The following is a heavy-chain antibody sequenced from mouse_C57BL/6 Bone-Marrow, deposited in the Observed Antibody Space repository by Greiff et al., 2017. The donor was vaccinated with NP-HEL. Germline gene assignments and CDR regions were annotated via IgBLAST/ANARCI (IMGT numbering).Heavy chain of an antibody. CDR1: GYSITSGYY. Sequence: VQLKESGPGLVKPSQSLSLTCSVTGYSITSGYYWNWIRQFPGNKLEWMGYISYDGSNNYNPSLKNRIPITRDTSKNQFFLKLNSVTTEDTATYYCARDDYGWFAYWGQGTLVTVSA. CDR2: ISYDGSN. CDR3: ARDDYGWFAY. J-gene: IGHJ3*01. D-gene: IGHD2-4*01. V-gene: IGHV3-6*01.